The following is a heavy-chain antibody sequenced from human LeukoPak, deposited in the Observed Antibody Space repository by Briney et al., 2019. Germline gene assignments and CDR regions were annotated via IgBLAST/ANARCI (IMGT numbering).Heavy chain of an antibody. CDR3: AIFPNSLPPH. CDR1: GCDFTSFD. CDR2: VNPSSGNS. V-gene: IGHV1-8*01. D-gene: IGHD2/OR15-2a*01. Sequence: ASVKVSCKASGCDFTSFDVNWVRQAPGQGLEWMGWVNPSSGNSGYAQRFQGRVTMTRNTSINTAYMELINLQSDDTAVYYCAIFPNSLPPHWGQGTLITVSS. J-gene: IGHJ4*02.